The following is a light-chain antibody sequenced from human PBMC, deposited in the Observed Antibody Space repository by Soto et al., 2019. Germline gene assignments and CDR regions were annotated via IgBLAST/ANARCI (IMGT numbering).Light chain of an antibody. CDR2: EVT. V-gene: IGLV2-14*01. CDR3: SSYRITPVV. CDR1: SSDIGGSNY. J-gene: IGLJ1*01. Sequence: QSALTQPASVSGSPGQSITISCTGTSSDIGGSNYVSWYQQHPGKAPKLIIYEVTNRPSGVSDRFSGSKSDNTASLIISGLQAEDEAHYYCSSYRITPVVLGSGTKVTVL.